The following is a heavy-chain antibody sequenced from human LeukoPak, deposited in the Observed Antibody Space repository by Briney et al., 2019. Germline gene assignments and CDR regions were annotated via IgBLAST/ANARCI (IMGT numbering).Heavy chain of an antibody. V-gene: IGHV4-59*01. CDR2: IYHSGST. CDR1: GGSISSYY. J-gene: IGHJ4*02. Sequence: SETLSLTCTVSGGSISSYYWSWIRQPPGKGLEWIGYIYHSGSTNYNPSLKSRVTISVDTSKNQFSLKLSSVTAADTAVYYCAGEFAYYYDSSGYYYALNGFGYWGQGTLVTVSS. CDR3: AGEFAYYYDSSGYYYALNGFGY. D-gene: IGHD3-22*01.